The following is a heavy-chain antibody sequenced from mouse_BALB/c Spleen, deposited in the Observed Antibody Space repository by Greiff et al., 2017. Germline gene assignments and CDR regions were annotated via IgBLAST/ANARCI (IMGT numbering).Heavy chain of an antibody. J-gene: IGHJ3*01. Sequence: EVKLMESGPGLVKPSQSLSLTCTVTGYSITSDYAWNWIRQFPGNKLEWMGYISYSGSTSYNPSLKSRISITRDTSKNQFFLQLNSVTTEDTATYYCARDYYRYDTGAWFAYWGQGTLVTVSA. CDR1: GYSITSDYA. D-gene: IGHD2-14*01. CDR2: ISYSGST. CDR3: ARDYYRYDTGAWFAY. V-gene: IGHV3-2*02.